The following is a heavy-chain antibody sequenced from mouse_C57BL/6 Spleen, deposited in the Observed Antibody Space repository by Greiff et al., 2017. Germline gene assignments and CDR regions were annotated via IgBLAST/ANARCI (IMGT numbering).Heavy chain of an antibody. CDR2: IYPGDGDT. Sequence: QVQLQQSGAELVKPGASVKMSCKASGYAFSSYWMNWVKQRPGKGLEWIGQIYPGDGDTNYNGKFKGKATLTADKSSSTAYMQLSSLTAEDSAVYFCARVGSSGYDWFAYWGQGTLVTVSA. D-gene: IGHD3-2*02. V-gene: IGHV1-80*01. CDR3: ARVGSSGYDWFAY. CDR1: GYAFSSYW. J-gene: IGHJ3*01.